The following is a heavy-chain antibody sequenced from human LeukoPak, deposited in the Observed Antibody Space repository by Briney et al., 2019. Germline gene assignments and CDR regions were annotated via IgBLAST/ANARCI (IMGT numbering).Heavy chain of an antibody. CDR1: GYTFTGYY. J-gene: IGHJ6*02. D-gene: IGHD6-13*01. CDR3: ARTREPYSSSWYTLNYYYYYGMDV. V-gene: IGHV1-8*02. Sequence: ASVKVSCKASGYTFTGYYMHWVRQAPGQGLEWMGWMNPNSGNTGYAQKFQGRVTMTRNTSISTAYMELSSLRSEDTAVYYCARTREPYSSSWYTLNYYYYYGMDVWGQGTTVTVSS. CDR2: MNPNSGNT.